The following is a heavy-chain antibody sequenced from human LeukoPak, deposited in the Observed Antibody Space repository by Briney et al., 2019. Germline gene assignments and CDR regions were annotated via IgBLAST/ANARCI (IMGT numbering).Heavy chain of an antibody. CDR1: GGSFSGYY. CDR3: ASQVIVVVVAATPGASWFDP. Sequence: PSETLSLTCAVYGGSFSGYYWTWIRQPRWKGLEWIGEINHSGSTNYNPSLKSRVTISVDTSKNQFSLKLSSVTAADTAVYYCASQVIVVVVAATPGASWFDPWGQGTLVTVSS. D-gene: IGHD2-15*01. V-gene: IGHV4-34*01. CDR2: INHSGST. J-gene: IGHJ5*02.